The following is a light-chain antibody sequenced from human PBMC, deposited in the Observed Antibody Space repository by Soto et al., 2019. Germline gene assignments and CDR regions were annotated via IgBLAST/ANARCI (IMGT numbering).Light chain of an antibody. CDR2: GAS. CDR1: QSVSSN. CDR3: QQYGSSPLT. Sequence: IVLTQSPATLSVSPGDTATLSCRANQSVSSNLAWYQQKPGQAPRLLIYGASTRATAIPARFSGSGSGTEFTLTISRLEPEDFAVYYCQQYGSSPLTFGQGTKVDIK. J-gene: IGKJ1*01. V-gene: IGKV3-15*01.